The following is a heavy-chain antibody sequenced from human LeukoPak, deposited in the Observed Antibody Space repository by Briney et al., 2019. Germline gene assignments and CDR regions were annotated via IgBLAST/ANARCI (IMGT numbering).Heavy chain of an antibody. CDR2: IYYTGST. V-gene: IGHV4-61*08. J-gene: IGHJ4*02. Sequence: SETLSLTCTVSGGSISSGGYYWSWIRQPQGKGLEWIGYIYYTGSTNYSPSLKSRVTISVDTSKNQFSLKLSSVTAADTAVYYCARENTAFFDYWGQGTLVTVSS. CDR3: ARENTAFFDY. CDR1: GGSISSGGYY. D-gene: IGHD2-2*02.